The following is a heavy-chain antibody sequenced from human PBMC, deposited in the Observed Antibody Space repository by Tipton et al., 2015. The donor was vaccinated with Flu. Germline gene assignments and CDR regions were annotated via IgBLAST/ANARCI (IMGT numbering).Heavy chain of an antibody. CDR2: IYPGDSDT. J-gene: IGHJ4*02. V-gene: IGHV5-51*01. Sequence: QLVQSGAEAKKPGESLKISCKGSRYSFSTYWLAWVRQMPGKGLEWVGIIYPGDSDTRYSPSFQGQVTISADKSISTAYLQWSSLKASDTAIYYCARLPPGYYYDSSGYYRSYFDYWGQGTQVTVSS. CDR1: RYSFSTYW. D-gene: IGHD3-22*01. CDR3: ARLPPGYYYDSSGYYRSYFDY.